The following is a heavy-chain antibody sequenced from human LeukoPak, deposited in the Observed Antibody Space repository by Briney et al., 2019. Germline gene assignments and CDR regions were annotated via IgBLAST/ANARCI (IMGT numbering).Heavy chain of an antibody. CDR3: ARFDCSGGSCYEDY. Sequence: ASVKVSCKASGYTFTSYDINWVRQATGQGLESMGWINPNSGNTGCAQKFQGRVTITRNTSISTAYMELSSLRSEDTAVYYCARFDCSGGSCYEDYWGQGTLVTVSS. CDR1: GYTFTSYD. V-gene: IGHV1-8*03. D-gene: IGHD2-15*01. J-gene: IGHJ4*02. CDR2: INPNSGNT.